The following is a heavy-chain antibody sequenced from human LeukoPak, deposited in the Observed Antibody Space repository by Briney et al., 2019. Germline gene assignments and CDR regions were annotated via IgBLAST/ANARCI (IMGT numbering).Heavy chain of an antibody. J-gene: IGHJ4*02. CDR3: ARHEFASPFDS. CDR2: IYYTGDS. CDR1: GGSISNSY. Sequence: PSETLSLTCTVSGGSISNSYWSWIRQPPGKGLEWIGYIYYTGDSNYNPSLMSRVAISLDTSKNQLSLNLRSVTAADTAVYYCARHEFASPFDSWGQGTLVTVSS. V-gene: IGHV4-59*08. D-gene: IGHD2-21*01.